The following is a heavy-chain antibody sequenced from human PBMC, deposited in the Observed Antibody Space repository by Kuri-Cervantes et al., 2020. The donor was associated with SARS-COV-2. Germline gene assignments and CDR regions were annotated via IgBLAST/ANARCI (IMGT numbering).Heavy chain of an antibody. V-gene: IGHV4-61*02. CDR2: IYTSRST. CDR3: ARHGYCSSTSCRRPFDY. J-gene: IGHJ4*02. CDR1: GGSISTGDYY. Sequence: SCTVSGGSISTGDYYWSWIRQPAGKGLEWIGRIYTSRSTNYNPSLTSRVTISVDTSKNQFSLKLSSVTAADTAVYYCARHGYCSSTSCRRPFDYWGQGTLVTVSS. D-gene: IGHD2-2*03.